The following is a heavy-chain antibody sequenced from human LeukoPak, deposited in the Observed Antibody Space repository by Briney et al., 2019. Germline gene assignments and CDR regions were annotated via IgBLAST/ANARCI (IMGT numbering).Heavy chain of an antibody. V-gene: IGHV3-7*01. CDR1: GFTFSDYW. Sequence: GGSLRLSCAASGFTFSDYWMHWVRQAPGRGLEWVANIKQDGSERYYVDSVKGRFTITRDNAKNSLSLQMNSLRAEDTAVYYCARDHGYGDAVYWYFDLWGRGTLVTVSS. CDR2: IKQDGSER. D-gene: IGHD4-17*01. J-gene: IGHJ2*01. CDR3: ARDHGYGDAVYWYFDL.